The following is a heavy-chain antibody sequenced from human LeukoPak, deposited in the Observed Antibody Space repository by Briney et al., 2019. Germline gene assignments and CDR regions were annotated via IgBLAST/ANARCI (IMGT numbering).Heavy chain of an antibody. V-gene: IGHV3-21*01. D-gene: IGHD3-16*02. CDR2: ISSSSSYI. J-gene: IGHJ4*02. Sequence: GGSLRLSCAASGFTFSSYSMNWVRQAPGKGLEWVSSISSSSSYIYYADSVKGRFTISRDNAKNSLYLQMNSLRAEDTAVYYCARDPTFGGVIADGYWGQGTLVTVSS. CDR3: ARDPTFGGVIADGY. CDR1: GFTFSSYS.